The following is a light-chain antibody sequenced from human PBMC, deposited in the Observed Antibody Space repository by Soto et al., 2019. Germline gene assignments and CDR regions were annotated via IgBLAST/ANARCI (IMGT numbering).Light chain of an antibody. CDR3: SSYTSSSTA. V-gene: IGLV2-14*01. CDR1: SSDVGGYNY. J-gene: IGLJ1*01. Sequence: QSALTQPASVSGSPGQSITISCTGTSSDVGGYNYVSWYQQHAGKAPKPMIYEVSNRPSGVSNRFSGSKSSNTASRTISELQAEDKADYYFSSYTSSSTAFGTGTKLTVL. CDR2: EVS.